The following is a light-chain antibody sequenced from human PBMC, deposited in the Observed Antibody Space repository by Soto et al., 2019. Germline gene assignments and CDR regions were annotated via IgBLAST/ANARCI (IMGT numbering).Light chain of an antibody. CDR2: GAS. Sequence: DNVLAQFPGALCLSPGDRATVSCSASQSLSSDSLAWYQQKPGQAPRLLIYGASSRANGIPDRFSGSGSGTDFTLTISRLEPEDFAVYYCHKYGSSPLTFGGGTKGDIK. J-gene: IGKJ4*01. CDR3: HKYGSSPLT. CDR1: QSLSSDS. V-gene: IGKV3-20*01.